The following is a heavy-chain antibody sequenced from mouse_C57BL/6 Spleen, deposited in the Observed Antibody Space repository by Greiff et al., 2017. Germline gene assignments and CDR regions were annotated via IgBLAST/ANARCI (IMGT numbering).Heavy chain of an antibody. CDR2: IYPGDGDT. Sequence: QVQLQQSGAELVKPGASVKISCKASGYAFSSYWMNWVKQRPGKGLEWIGQIYPGDGDTNYNGQFKGKATLTADKSSSTAYMQLSSLTSEDSAVYFCARSDYGSTTPFYWYFDVWGTGTTVTVSS. J-gene: IGHJ1*03. CDR1: GYAFSSYW. D-gene: IGHD1-1*01. CDR3: ARSDYGSTTPFYWYFDV. V-gene: IGHV1-80*01.